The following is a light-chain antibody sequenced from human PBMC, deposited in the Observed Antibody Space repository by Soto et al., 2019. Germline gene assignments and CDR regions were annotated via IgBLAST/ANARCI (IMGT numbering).Light chain of an antibody. V-gene: IGLV2-14*01. CDR2: EDR. J-gene: IGLJ3*02. CDR3: SAYTARSTLV. CDR1: MRDVGAYNL. Sequence: QSALTQPASVSGSAGQSITISCSGTMRDVGAYNLVSWYQQHPGTAPKLIIYEDRNRPSGISSRFSGSRSGNTASLTISGLQPEDKGDYYCSAYTARSTLVFGGGTKLTVL.